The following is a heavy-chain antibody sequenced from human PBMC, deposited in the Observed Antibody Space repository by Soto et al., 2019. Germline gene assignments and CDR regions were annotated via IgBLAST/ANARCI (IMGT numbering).Heavy chain of an antibody. CDR1: GFTFSSYA. CDR3: ARAGFWYGAGIYGYGIDV. V-gene: IGHV3-64*01. CDR2: ISTNGGST. J-gene: IGHJ6*02. D-gene: IGHD3-10*01. Sequence: EVQLVESGGGLVQPGGSLRLSCAASGFTFSSYAMHWVRQAPGKGLEYFSAISTNGGSTYYANSVKGRFTISRDNSKNTLYLQRGSLRVEDMAVYYCARAGFWYGAGIYGYGIDVWGQGTTVTVSS.